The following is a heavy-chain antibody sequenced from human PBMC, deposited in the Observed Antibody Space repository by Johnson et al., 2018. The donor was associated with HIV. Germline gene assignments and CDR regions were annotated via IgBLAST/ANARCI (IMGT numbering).Heavy chain of an antibody. Sequence: VQLVESGGGLVQPGGSLRLSCAASGFTFSNYAMSWVRQAPGRGLEWVSSISGSGRSTYYADSVKGRFTISRDNSKNTLYLQMNSLRVEDTAVYYCAKDYHDYYGGNYHDAFDIWGQGTMVTVSS. CDR1: GFTFSNYA. V-gene: IGHV3-23*04. CDR2: ISGSGRST. D-gene: IGHD4-23*01. J-gene: IGHJ3*02. CDR3: AKDYHDYYGGNYHDAFDI.